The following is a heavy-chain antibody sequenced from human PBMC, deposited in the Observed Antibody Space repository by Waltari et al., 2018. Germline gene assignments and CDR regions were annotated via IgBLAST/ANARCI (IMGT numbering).Heavy chain of an antibody. CDR2: INPNSGGT. Sequence: QVQLVQSGAEVKKPGASVKVSCKASGYTFTVYYLHWVRQAPGQGLEWIGRINPNSGGTNYAQKFQGRVTMTRDTSISTAYMELSRLRSDDTAVYYCASHILGSYYPFDYWGQGTLVTVSS. D-gene: IGHD1-26*01. CDR1: GYTFTVYY. CDR3: ASHILGSYYPFDY. J-gene: IGHJ4*02. V-gene: IGHV1-2*06.